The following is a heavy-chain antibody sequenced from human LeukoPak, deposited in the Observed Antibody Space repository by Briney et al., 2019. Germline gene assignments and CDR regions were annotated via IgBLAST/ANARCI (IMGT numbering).Heavy chain of an antibody. J-gene: IGHJ4*02. V-gene: IGHV3-30*18. D-gene: IGHD2-21*02. CDR3: AKDNCGGDCLLINY. Sequence: GGSLRLACAAAGFTFSIYGMHWVRQAPGKVLEWVAVISYDGSNKYYAHSVKGRFTISRDNSKNTLYLQMNSLRAGDTAVYYCAKDNCGGDCLLINYWGQGTLVTVSS. CDR1: GFTFSIYG. CDR2: ISYDGSNK.